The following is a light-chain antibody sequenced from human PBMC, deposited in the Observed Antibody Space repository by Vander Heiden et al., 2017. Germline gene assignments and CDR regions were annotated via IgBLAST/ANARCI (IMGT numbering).Light chain of an antibody. J-gene: IGKJ4*01. CDR2: DAS. Sequence: DIVLTQSPGTLSLSPGERATLSCRASQSVSGSYVAWYQHKRGQAPRLLISDASNRATGTPDRFSGGGSETEFTLTISRLEPEDFAVYFCQQYGNSPLTFGGGTEVEIK. CDR1: QSVSGSY. CDR3: QQYGNSPLT. V-gene: IGKV3-20*01.